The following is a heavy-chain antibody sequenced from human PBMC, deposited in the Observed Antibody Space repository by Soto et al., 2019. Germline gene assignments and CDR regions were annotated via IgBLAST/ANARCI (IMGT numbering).Heavy chain of an antibody. J-gene: IGHJ4*02. V-gene: IGHV4-30-2*01. CDR2: IYHSGST. CDR3: ARRYGGTFDY. D-gene: IGHD2-15*01. Sequence: PSDTLSLTCGVSGGSISSGGYFWIWIRQPPGKGLEWIGYIYHSGSTNYNPSLKSRVTISVDTSKNQFSLKLSSVTAADTAVYYCARRYGGTFDYWGQGTLVTVSS. CDR1: GGSISSGGYF.